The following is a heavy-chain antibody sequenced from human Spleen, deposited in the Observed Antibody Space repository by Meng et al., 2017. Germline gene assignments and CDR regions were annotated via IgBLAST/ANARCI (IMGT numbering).Heavy chain of an antibody. D-gene: IGHD2-2*01. CDR3: ARVIGCSSTSCYVEDYYYGMDV. J-gene: IGHJ6*02. CDR2: ISSSGSTI. CDR1: GFTFSDYY. V-gene: IGHV3-11*01. Sequence: GESLKISCAASGFTFSDYYMNWIRQAPGKGLEWVSYISSSGSTIYYADSVKGRFTISRDNAKNSLYLQMNSLRAEDTAVYYCARVIGCSSTSCYVEDYYYGMDVWGQGTTVTVSS.